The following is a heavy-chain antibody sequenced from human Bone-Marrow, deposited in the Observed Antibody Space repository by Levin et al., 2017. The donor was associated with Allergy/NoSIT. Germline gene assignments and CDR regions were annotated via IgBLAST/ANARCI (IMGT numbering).Heavy chain of an antibody. Sequence: PGGSLRLSCAASGFTFSSYAMHWVRQAPGKGLEYVSAISSNGGSTYYANSVKGRFTISRDNSKNTLYLQMGSLRAEDMAVYYCARLYPGDYWGQGTLVTVSS. J-gene: IGHJ4*02. CDR3: ARLYPGDY. CDR2: ISSNGGST. V-gene: IGHV3-64*01. CDR1: GFTFSSYA. D-gene: IGHD2-8*01.